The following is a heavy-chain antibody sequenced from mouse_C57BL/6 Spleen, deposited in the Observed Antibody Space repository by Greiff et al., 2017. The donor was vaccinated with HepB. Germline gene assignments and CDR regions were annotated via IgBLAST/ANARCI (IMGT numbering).Heavy chain of an antibody. CDR1: GFTFSSYA. D-gene: IGHD2-10*02. V-gene: IGHV5-4*03. CDR3: ASDFSGYGDY. CDR2: ISDGGSYT. Sequence: EVKLVESGGGLVKPGGSLKLSCAASGFTFSSYAMSWVRQTPEKRLEWVATISDGGSYTYYPDNVKGRFTISRDNAKNNLYLQMSHLKSEDTAMYYCASDFSGYGDYWGQGTSVTVSS. J-gene: IGHJ4*01.